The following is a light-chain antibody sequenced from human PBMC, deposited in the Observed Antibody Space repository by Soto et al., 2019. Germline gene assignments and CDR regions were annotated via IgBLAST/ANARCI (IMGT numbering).Light chain of an antibody. Sequence: QSVLTQPPSASGAPGQRVTISCSGSRSNIGSNTVNLYQQLPGTAPKLLIYSHNQRPSGVPDRFSVSKSGTSASLAISGLQSEDEADYYCATWDDNLDGYVFGTGTKLTVL. CDR2: SHN. V-gene: IGLV1-44*01. CDR3: ATWDDNLDGYV. CDR1: RSNIGSNT. J-gene: IGLJ1*01.